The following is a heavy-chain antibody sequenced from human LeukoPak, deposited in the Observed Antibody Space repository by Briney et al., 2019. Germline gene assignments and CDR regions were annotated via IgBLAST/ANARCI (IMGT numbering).Heavy chain of an antibody. Sequence: PGGSLRLSCAASGFTFSSYWMSWVRQAPGKGLEWVANIKQDGSEKYYVDSVKGRFTISRDNAKNSLYLQMNSLRAEDTAVYYCARDRLGTYSYDDYWGQGTLVTVSS. CDR2: IKQDGSEK. J-gene: IGHJ4*02. D-gene: IGHD5-18*01. V-gene: IGHV3-7*01. CDR1: GFTFSSYW. CDR3: ARDRLGTYSYDDY.